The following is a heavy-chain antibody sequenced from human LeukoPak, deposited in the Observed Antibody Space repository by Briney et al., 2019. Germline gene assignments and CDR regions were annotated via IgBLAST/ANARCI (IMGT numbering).Heavy chain of an antibody. V-gene: IGHV2-5*02. Sequence: TESGPTLVNPTQTLTPTCTFSGFSLSTSGVGVGWIRQPPGKALEWLAIIYWDDDKRYSPYLKSRLTITKYTSKNQVVLTMTNMDPVDTATYYCAHRRQTRVTTTTFDYWGQGTLVTVSS. D-gene: IGHD4-17*01. CDR3: AHRRQTRVTTTTFDY. J-gene: IGHJ4*02. CDR2: IYWDDDK. CDR1: GFSLSTSGVG.